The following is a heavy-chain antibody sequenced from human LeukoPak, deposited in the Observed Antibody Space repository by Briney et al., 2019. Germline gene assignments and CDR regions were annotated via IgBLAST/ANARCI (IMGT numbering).Heavy chain of an antibody. CDR1: RGTFISYA. D-gene: IGHD6-19*01. CDR2: IIPIFGTS. V-gene: IGHV1-69*05. Sequence: SVKVSCKASRGTFISYAISWVRQAPGQGREWMGRIIPIFGTSHYAQKCQGRVTITTDESTSTAYMELSSLRSEDTAVYYCARIAVAGYFDHWGQGTLVTVAS. J-gene: IGHJ4*02. CDR3: ARIAVAGYFDH.